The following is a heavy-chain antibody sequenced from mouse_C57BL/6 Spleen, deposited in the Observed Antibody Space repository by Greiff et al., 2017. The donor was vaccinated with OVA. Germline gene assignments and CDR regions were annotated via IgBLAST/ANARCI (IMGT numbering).Heavy chain of an antibody. J-gene: IGHJ2*01. V-gene: IGHV1-18*01. CDR3: ARGGYYYGSSFFDG. CDR2: INPNNGGN. CDR1: GYTFTDYN. Sequence: VQLQQSGPELVKPGASVKIPCKASGYTFTDYNMDWVKQSHGKSLEWIGDINPNNGGNIYNQKFKGKATLTVDKSSSTAYMELRSLTSEDTAVYYCARGGYYYGSSFFDGWGKGTTLTVSS. D-gene: IGHD1-1*01.